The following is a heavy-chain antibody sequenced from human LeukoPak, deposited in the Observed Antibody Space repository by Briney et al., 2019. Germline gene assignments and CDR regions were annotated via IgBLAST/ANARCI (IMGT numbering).Heavy chain of an antibody. Sequence: PSETLSLTXTVSGGSISSGSYYWSWIRQPAGKGLEWIGRIYTSGSTNYNPSLKSRVTISVDTSKNQFSLKLSSVAAADTAVYYCARDSAAAGTSFDYWGQGTLVTVSS. CDR2: IYTSGST. J-gene: IGHJ4*02. CDR3: ARDSAAAGTSFDY. D-gene: IGHD6-13*01. CDR1: GGSISSGSYY. V-gene: IGHV4-61*02.